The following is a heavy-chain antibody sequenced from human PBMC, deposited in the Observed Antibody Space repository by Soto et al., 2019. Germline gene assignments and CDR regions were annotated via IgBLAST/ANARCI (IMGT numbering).Heavy chain of an antibody. V-gene: IGHV4-59*01. J-gene: IGHJ4*02. CDR3: ARGEGYYYDSSGLLYYFDY. CDR2: IYYSGST. CDR1: GGSISSYY. Sequence: SETLSLTCTVSGGSISSYYWSWIRQPPGKGLEWIGYIYYSGSTNYNPSLKSRVTISVDTSKNQFSLKLSSVTAADTAVYYCARGEGYYYDSSGLLYYFDYWGQGTMVTVS. D-gene: IGHD3-22*01.